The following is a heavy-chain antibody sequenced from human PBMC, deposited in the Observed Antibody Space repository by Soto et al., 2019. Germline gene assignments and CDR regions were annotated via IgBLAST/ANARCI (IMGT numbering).Heavy chain of an antibody. CDR1: GFTFGSYW. CDR2: IKNDGTGT. V-gene: IGHV3-74*01. J-gene: IGHJ4*02. D-gene: IGHD3-22*01. Sequence: EVQLVESGGGLVQPGESLTLSCAASGFTFGSYWMHWVRQAPGKGLVWVSRIKNDGTGTYYADSVEGRLTISRDNTKNTLYLQMNSLRVEDTAEYFCVRGDGDRYDGNGYLGRHWGQGALVTVSS. CDR3: VRGDGDRYDGNGYLGRH.